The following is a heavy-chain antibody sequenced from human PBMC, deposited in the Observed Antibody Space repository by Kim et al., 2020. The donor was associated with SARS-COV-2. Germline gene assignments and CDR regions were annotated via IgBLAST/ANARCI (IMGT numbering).Heavy chain of an antibody. CDR2: IWYDGSKT. CDR3: ARGEGMDV. Sequence: GGSLRLSCAASGFIFSSYGMHWVRQAPGKGLEWVAVIWYDGSKTYYADSVKGRFTISRDNSKNTLYLQMNSLRAEDTALYYCARGEGMDVWGQGTTVTVSS. CDR1: GFIFSSYG. V-gene: IGHV3-33*01. D-gene: IGHD1-26*01. J-gene: IGHJ6*02.